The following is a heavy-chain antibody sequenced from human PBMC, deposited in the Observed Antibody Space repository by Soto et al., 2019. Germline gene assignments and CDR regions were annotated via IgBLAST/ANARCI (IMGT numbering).Heavy chain of an antibody. CDR1: GFTFSSYA. D-gene: IGHD3-22*01. Sequence: GGSLRLSCAASGFTFSSYAMSWVRQAPGKGLEWVSAISGSGGSTYYADSVKVRFTISRDNSKNTLYLQMNSLRAEDTAVYYCARSLYYYDSSGYSHDAFDIWGQGTMVTVSS. V-gene: IGHV3-23*01. J-gene: IGHJ3*02. CDR2: ISGSGGST. CDR3: ARSLYYYDSSGYSHDAFDI.